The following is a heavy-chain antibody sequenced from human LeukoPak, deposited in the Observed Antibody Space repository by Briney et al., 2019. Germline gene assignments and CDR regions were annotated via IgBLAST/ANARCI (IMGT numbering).Heavy chain of an antibody. D-gene: IGHD2-21*02. V-gene: IGHV1-46*01. Sequence: GASVKVSCKASAYTFTSYYIHWVRQAPGQGLEWMGIINPSGGSTSYAQKFQGRVTMTRDTTTSTVYMELSNLRSEDTAVYYCASRSMVVTAIPGAFDIWGQGTMVTVSS. CDR2: INPSGGST. CDR3: ASRSMVVTAIPGAFDI. J-gene: IGHJ3*02. CDR1: AYTFTSYY.